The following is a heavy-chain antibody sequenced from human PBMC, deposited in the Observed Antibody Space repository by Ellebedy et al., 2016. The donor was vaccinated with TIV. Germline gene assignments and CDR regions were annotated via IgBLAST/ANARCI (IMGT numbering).Heavy chain of an antibody. D-gene: IGHD2-2*01. V-gene: IGHV3-21*01. J-gene: IGHJ4*02. Sequence: GESLKISXAASGFTFSSYSMNWVRQAPGKGLEWVSSISSSSSYIYYADSVKGRFTISRDNAKNSLYLQMNSLRAEDTAVYYCAREDIVVVGAQGFDYWGQGTLVTVSS. CDR1: GFTFSSYS. CDR3: AREDIVVVGAQGFDY. CDR2: ISSSSSYI.